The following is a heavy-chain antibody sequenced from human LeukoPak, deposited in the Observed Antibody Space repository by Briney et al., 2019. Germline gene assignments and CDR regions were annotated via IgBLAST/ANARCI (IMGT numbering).Heavy chain of an antibody. CDR3: AREGFYSSSWYYFDY. V-gene: IGHV1-69*05. CDR1: GGTFSSYA. D-gene: IGHD6-13*01. J-gene: IGHJ4*02. CDR2: IIPIFGTA. Sequence: ASVKVSCKASGGTFSSYAISWVRQAPGQGLEWMGGIIPIFGTANYAQKFQGRVTITRDTSASTADMELSSLRSEDTAVYYCAREGFYSSSWYYFDYWGQGTLVTVSS.